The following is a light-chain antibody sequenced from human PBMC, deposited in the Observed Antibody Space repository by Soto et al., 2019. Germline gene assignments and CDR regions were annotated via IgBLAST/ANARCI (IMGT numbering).Light chain of an antibody. CDR3: QQYGSSGT. CDR1: QNIRGN. J-gene: IGKJ1*01. V-gene: IGKV3-20*01. CDR2: GAS. Sequence: EIVMTQSPATLSVSPGERVTLSCRASQNIRGNLAWYQQKPGHPPTLLVSGASNRATGIPDRFSGSGSGTDFTLTISRLEPEDFAVYYCQQYGSSGTFGQGTKVDIK.